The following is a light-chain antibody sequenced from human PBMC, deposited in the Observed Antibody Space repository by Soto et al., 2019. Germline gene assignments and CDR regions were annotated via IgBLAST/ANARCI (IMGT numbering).Light chain of an antibody. Sequence: DIQMTQSPSTLSASVGDRVTITCRASQSIDSWLAWYQHKPGKAPKLLIFKASTLETGVPSRFRGSGSETEFTLTLSSLQPDDSATYYCQPYKSYARTFGQGTKVEIK. CDR3: QPYKSYART. CDR2: KAS. J-gene: IGKJ1*01. CDR1: QSIDSW. V-gene: IGKV1-5*03.